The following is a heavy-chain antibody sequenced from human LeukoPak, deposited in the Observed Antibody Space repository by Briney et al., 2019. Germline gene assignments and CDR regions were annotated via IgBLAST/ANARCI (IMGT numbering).Heavy chain of an antibody. CDR3: ARDLGYCSSTSCYAGDY. D-gene: IGHD2-2*01. Sequence: GGSLRLSCAASGFTFSNAWMSWVRQAPGKGLEWVSVIYSGGSTYYADSVKGRFTISRDNSKNTLYLQMNSLRAEDTAVYYCARDLGYCSSTSCYAGDYWGQGTLVTVSS. J-gene: IGHJ4*02. CDR2: IYSGGST. V-gene: IGHV3-53*01. CDR1: GFTFSNAW.